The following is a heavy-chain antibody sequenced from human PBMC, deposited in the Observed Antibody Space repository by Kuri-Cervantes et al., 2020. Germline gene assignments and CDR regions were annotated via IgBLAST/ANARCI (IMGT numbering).Heavy chain of an antibody. V-gene: IGHV4-34*01. CDR1: GGSFGNNY. D-gene: IGHD6-19*01. CDR3: ARARSVAVAGTNYYYMDV. J-gene: IGHJ6*03. Sequence: SETLSLTCVVYGGSFGNNYWRIRQPPEEGLRWIGQMNHSGLTIYNPSLKSRPTISEDTSKNQFSLKLSSVTAADTAVYYCARARSVAVAGTNYYYMDVWGKGTTVTVSS. CDR2: MNHSGLT.